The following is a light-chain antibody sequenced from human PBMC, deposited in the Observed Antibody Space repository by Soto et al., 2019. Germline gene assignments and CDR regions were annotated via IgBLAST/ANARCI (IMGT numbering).Light chain of an antibody. Sequence: ETVLTQSPGTLSLSPGERATLSCRASQTIRSNYLAWYRQTPGQAPRLLIYGASNRATGIADRFSGSGSGTDFTLIISRLEPEDFALYYCKQYGSSPWTFGQGNKVEIK. J-gene: IGKJ1*01. CDR3: KQYGSSPWT. CDR2: GAS. CDR1: QTIRSNY. V-gene: IGKV3-20*01.